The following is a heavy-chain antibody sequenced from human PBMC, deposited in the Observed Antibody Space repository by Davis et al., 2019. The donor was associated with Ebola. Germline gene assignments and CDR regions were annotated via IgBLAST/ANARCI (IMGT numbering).Heavy chain of an antibody. V-gene: IGHV6-1*01. CDR1: GDSLSSNSAA. Sequence: QTPSLTCAISGDSLSSNSAAWNWTRQSPSRGLEWLGRTYYRSKWYNDYAVSVKSRITINPDTSKNQFSLQLNSVTPEDTAVYYCARGRRYSYGPPRYWGQGTLVTVSS. J-gene: IGHJ4*02. D-gene: IGHD5-18*01. CDR3: ARGRRYSYGPPRY. CDR2: TYYRSKWYN.